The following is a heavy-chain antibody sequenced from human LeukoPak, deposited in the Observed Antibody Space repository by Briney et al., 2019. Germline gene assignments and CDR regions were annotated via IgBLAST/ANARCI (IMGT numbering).Heavy chain of an antibody. V-gene: IGHV3-23*01. Sequence: GGSLRLSCAASGFTFSSYSMTWVRQAPGKGLEWVSGISASGGATYYADSVKGRFVISRDNSKNTLYLQMNSLRAEDTALYYCARDPRQLAFDYWGQGTLVTVSS. CDR3: ARDPRQLAFDY. J-gene: IGHJ4*02. CDR2: ISASGGAT. CDR1: GFTFSSYS. D-gene: IGHD6-6*01.